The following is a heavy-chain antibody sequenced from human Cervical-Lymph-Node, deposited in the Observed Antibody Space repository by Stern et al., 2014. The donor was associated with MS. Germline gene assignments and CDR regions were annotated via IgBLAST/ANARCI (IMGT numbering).Heavy chain of an antibody. Sequence: VQLEESGPGLVKPSETLSLNCTVSGGSISGYYWSWMRQPPGKGLERIGDVYYSGSTNYTPPLKIRVTISVDTSKIQFPLKLSSVTAADTAMYYCARVAGPRGMDVWGQGTTVTVSS. V-gene: IGHV4-59*08. CDR2: VYYSGST. CDR3: ARVAGPRGMDV. J-gene: IGHJ6*02. CDR1: GGSISGYY.